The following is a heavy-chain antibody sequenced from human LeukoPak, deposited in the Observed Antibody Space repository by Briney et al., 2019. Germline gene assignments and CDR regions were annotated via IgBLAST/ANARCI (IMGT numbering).Heavy chain of an antibody. CDR2: IDPSDSYT. CDR1: GYTFTSYW. CDR3: ARPDCSGGDCYLLIY. J-gene: IGHJ4*02. V-gene: IGHV5-10-1*01. Sequence: GESLRISCKGSGYTFTSYWISWVRQMPGKGLEWMGWIDPSDSYTTYSPSFQGHVTISADKSISTAYLQWSSLKASDTAMYYCARPDCSGGDCYLLIYWGQGTLVTVSS. D-gene: IGHD2-21*01.